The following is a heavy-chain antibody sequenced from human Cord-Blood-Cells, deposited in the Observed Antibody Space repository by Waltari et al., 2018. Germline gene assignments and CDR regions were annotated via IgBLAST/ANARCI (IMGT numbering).Heavy chain of an antibody. D-gene: IGHD3-10*01. V-gene: IGHV4-39*01. Sequence: QLQLQESGPALVKPSETLSLTCTVSGRSISSSSYYWRWIRQPPGKGLEWIVSICYSGSTYYNPSLKSRVTISVDTSKNQFSLKLSSVTAADTAVYYCARLGVINAFDIWGQGTMVTVSS. CDR3: ARLGVINAFDI. CDR2: ICYSGST. CDR1: GRSISSSSYY. J-gene: IGHJ3*02.